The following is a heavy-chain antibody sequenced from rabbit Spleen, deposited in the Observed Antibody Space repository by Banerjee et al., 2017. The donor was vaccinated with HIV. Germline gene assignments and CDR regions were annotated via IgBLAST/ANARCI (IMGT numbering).Heavy chain of an antibody. D-gene: IGHD8-1*01. V-gene: IGHV1S45*01. CDR2: IAGSSSDFT. CDR3: ARDTGSSFSSYGMDL. Sequence: QEQLEESGGDLVKPGAALTVTCTASGFSFSSSDYMCWVRQAPGKGLEWISCIAGSSSDFTYSATWAKGRFTCSKTSSTTVTLQMTSLTVADTATYFCARDTGSSFSSYGMDLWGPGTLVTVS. J-gene: IGHJ6*01. CDR1: GFSFSSSDY.